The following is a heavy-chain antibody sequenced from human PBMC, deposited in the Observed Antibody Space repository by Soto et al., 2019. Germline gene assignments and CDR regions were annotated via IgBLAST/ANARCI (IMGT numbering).Heavy chain of an antibody. CDR1: GFTFSSYD. D-gene: IGHD1-1*01. V-gene: IGHV3-13*01. CDR3: AREIRTTGTTNYYGMDV. J-gene: IGHJ6*02. CDR2: IGTAGDT. Sequence: GGSLRLSCAASGFTFSSYDMHWVRQATGKGLEWVSAIGTAGDTYYPGSVKGRFTISRENAKNSLYLQMNSLRAGDTAVYYCAREIRTTGTTNYYGMDVWGQGTTVTVSS.